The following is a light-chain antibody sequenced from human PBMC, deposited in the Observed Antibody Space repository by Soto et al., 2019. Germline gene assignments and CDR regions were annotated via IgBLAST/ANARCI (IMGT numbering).Light chain of an antibody. CDR2: TNN. CDR3: ASWDDSMTGV. J-gene: IGLJ1*01. CDR1: TSNIGSHS. V-gene: IGLV1-44*01. Sequence: QSVLTQPPSASGTPGQRVTISCSGSTSNIGSHSVNWLQHLPGTAPKLLIITNNQRPSGVPDRFSGYKSGTSASLVISGLQSEDEADYYCASWDDSMTGVFGSGTKLTVL.